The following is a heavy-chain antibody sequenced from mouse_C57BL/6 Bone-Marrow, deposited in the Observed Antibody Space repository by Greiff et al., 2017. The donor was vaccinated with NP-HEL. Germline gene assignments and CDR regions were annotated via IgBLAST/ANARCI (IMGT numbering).Heavy chain of an antibody. Sequence: VQLKESGPGLVKPSQSLSLTCSVTGYSITSGYYWNWIRQFPGNKLEWMGYISYDGSNNYNPSLKNRISITRDTSKNQFFLKLNSVTTEDAATYYSASNYAYWGQGTTLTVSS. D-gene: IGHD2-1*01. CDR3: ASNYAY. J-gene: IGHJ2*01. V-gene: IGHV3-6*01. CDR1: GYSITSGYY. CDR2: ISYDGSN.